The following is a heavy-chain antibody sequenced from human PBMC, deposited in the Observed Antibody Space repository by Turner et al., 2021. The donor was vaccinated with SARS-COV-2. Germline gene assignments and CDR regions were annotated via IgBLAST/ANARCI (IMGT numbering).Heavy chain of an antibody. Sequence: QLHLQESGPGLVKPSETLSLICIVSGGSTSSRSFSWGWLRQPPGKGLEWIGTIFYSGNTYYNPSLKSRVAISVDTSKNQLSLNLSSVTAADAAVYYCARWASGIGVRYFDSWGQGTLVTVS. D-gene: IGHD1-26*01. CDR2: IFYSGNT. J-gene: IGHJ4*02. CDR1: GGSTSSRSFS. CDR3: ARWASGIGVRYFDS. V-gene: IGHV4-39*01.